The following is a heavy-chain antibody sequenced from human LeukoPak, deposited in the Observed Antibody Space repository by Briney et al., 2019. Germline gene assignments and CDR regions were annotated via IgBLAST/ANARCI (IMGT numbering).Heavy chain of an antibody. CDR1: GGSISGSY. J-gene: IGHJ4*02. D-gene: IGHD4-17*01. CDR2: MYNSGST. Sequence: SETLSLTCTVSGGSISGSYWSWIRQPPGKGLEWIAYMYNSGSTNYNPSLRSRVTISIDTSKNQFSLKLSSLTAADTAIYYCARGIESYGDYGYWGQGILVTVSS. CDR3: ARGIESYGDYGY. V-gene: IGHV4-59*01.